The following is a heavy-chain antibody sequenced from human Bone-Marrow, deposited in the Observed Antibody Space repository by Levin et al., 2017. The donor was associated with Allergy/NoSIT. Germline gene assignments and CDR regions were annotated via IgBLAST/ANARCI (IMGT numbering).Heavy chain of an antibody. J-gene: IGHJ4*02. D-gene: IGHD4-17*01. CDR2: IYSGGSP. CDR3: ARGHYGPYYFDY. V-gene: IGHV3-53*01. CDR1: GFTVSSNY. Sequence: LSLTCAASGFTVSSNYMSWVRQAPGKGLEWVSVIYSGGSPYYADSAKGRFTISRDNSKNTLYLQMNSLRAEDTAVYYCARGHYGPYYFDYWGQGTLVTVSS.